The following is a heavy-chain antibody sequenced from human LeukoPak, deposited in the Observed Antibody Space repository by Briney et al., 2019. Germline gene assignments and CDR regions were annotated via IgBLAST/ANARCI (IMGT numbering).Heavy chain of an antibody. CDR2: INHSGST. D-gene: IGHD6-19*01. J-gene: IGHJ4*02. CDR3: AREASGWYAGHYFDY. V-gene: IGHV4-34*01. Sequence: SETLSLTCAVYGGSFSGYYWSWIRQPPGKGLEWIGEINHSGSTNYNPSLKSRVTISVDTSKNQFSLKLSSVTAADTAVYYCAREASGWYAGHYFDYWGQGTLVTVSS. CDR1: GGSFSGYY.